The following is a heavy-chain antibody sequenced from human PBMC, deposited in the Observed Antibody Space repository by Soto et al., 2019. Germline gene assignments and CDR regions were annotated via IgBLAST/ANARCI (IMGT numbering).Heavy chain of an antibody. Sequence: QVQLVQSGAEVKKPGSSVKVSCKASGGTFSSYAISWVRQAPGRGLEWMGGIIPIFGTANYAQKFQGRVTTAADETTSAGYMELSSLRSEDTAVYYCASLLHDSRGYYFDYWGQGTLVTVSS. CDR2: IIPIFGTA. J-gene: IGHJ4*02. V-gene: IGHV1-69*12. CDR1: GGTFSSYA. CDR3: ASLLHDSRGYYFDY. D-gene: IGHD3-22*01.